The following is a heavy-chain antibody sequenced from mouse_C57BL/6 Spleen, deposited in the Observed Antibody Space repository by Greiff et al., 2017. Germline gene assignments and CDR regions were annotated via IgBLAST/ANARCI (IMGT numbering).Heavy chain of an antibody. V-gene: IGHV1-52*01. CDR1: GYTFTSYW. CDR3: AREGSWDEDY. CDR2: IDPSDSET. J-gene: IGHJ2*01. D-gene: IGHD4-1*01. Sequence: QVQLQQPGAELVRPGSSVKLSCKASGYTFTSYWMHWVKQRPIQGLEWIGNIDPSDSETHYNQKFKDKAPLTVDKSSSTAYMQLSSRTSEDSAVYYCAREGSWDEDYWGQGTTLTVSS.